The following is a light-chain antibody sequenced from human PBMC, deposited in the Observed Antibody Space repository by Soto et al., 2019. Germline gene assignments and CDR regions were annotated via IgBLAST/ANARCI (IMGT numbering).Light chain of an antibody. CDR3: QQGYSTPWT. Sequence: DIQMTQSPATLSSSVVDIFTITCRASQSISSYLHWYQQKPGKAPKLLIYAASNLQTGVPSRFSASGSGTDFTLTLNSLQPEDFATYYCQQGYSTPWTFGQGTKVDIK. V-gene: IGKV1-39*01. J-gene: IGKJ1*01. CDR1: QSISSY. CDR2: AAS.